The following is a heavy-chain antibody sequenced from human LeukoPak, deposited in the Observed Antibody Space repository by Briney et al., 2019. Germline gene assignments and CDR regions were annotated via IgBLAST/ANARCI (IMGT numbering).Heavy chain of an antibody. CDR1: GGSINSYY. Sequence: SETLSLTCTVSGGSINSYYWSWIRQPPGKGLQWIGCIHYSGSTNYNPSLKSRVTMSVDTSKNQFSLKLSSVTAADTAVYYCARAYCSGGSCYPFDYWGQGTLVTVSS. J-gene: IGHJ4*02. D-gene: IGHD2-15*01. CDR3: ARAYCSGGSCYPFDY. V-gene: IGHV4-59*12. CDR2: IHYSGST.